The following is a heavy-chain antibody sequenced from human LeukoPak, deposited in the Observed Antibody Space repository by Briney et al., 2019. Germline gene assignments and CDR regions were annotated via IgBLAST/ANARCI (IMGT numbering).Heavy chain of an antibody. CDR2: IDPSDSYT. CDR1: GYSLTSYW. D-gene: IGHD2-2*01. Sequence: GESLKISCKGSGYSLTSYWISWVRQMPGKGLEWMGRIDPSDSYTNYSPSFQGHVTISADKSISTAYLQWSSLKASDTAMYYCARPPYCSSTSCYDWFWFDPWGQGTLVTVSS. CDR3: ARPPYCSSTSCYDWFWFDP. V-gene: IGHV5-10-1*01. J-gene: IGHJ5*02.